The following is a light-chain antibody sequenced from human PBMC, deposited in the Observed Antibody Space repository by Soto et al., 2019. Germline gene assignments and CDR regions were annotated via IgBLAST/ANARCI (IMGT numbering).Light chain of an antibody. CDR1: QGLSGY. CDR3: QPRREWPIT. V-gene: IGKV3-11*01. J-gene: IGKJ5*01. Sequence: EIVLTQSPATLSLSPWERATLSCWASQGLSGYLAWYQQKPGQAPRLLIYDASNRATGITARFSGSGSGTDFTLTISSLEPEDFAVYYCQPRREWPITVGPGTRLDIK. CDR2: DAS.